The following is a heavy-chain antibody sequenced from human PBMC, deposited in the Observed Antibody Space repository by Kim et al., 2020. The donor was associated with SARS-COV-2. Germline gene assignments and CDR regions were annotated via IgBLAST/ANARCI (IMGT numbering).Heavy chain of an antibody. Sequence: GGSLRLSCAASGFTFDDYAMHWVRQAPGKGLEWVSGISWNSGSIGYADSVKGRFTISRDNAKNSLYLQMNSLRAEDTALYYCAKGLPPWDYDILTGYYQFDPWGQGTLVTVSS. CDR2: ISWNSGSI. D-gene: IGHD3-9*01. V-gene: IGHV3-9*01. J-gene: IGHJ5*02. CDR3: AKGLPPWDYDILTGYYQFDP. CDR1: GFTFDDYA.